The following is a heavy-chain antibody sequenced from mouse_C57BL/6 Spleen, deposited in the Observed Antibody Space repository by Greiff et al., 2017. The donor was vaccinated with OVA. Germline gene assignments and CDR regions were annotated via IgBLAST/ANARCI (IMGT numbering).Heavy chain of an antibody. CDR3: AMDGYDGGY. CDR1: GFTIKNTY. CDR2: IDPANGNT. J-gene: IGHJ2*01. V-gene: IGHV14-3*01. D-gene: IGHD2-2*01. Sequence: VQLQQSVAELVRPGASVKLSCTASGFTIKNTYMHWVKQRPEQGLEWIGRIDPANGNTKYAPKFQGKATITADTSSNTAYLQLSSLTSEDTAIYYCAMDGYDGGYWGQGTTLTVSS.